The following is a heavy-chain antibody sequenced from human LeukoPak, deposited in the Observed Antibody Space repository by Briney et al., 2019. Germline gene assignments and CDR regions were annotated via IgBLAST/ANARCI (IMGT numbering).Heavy chain of an antibody. D-gene: IGHD6-13*01. CDR1: GFTVSSNY. J-gene: IGHJ3*02. Sequence: TGGSLRLSCAASGFTVSSNYMSWVRQAPGKGLEWVSVIYSGGSTYYADSVKGRFTISRDNSKNTLYLQMNSLRAEDTAVYYCARELAARRAFDIWGQGTMVTVSS. CDR2: IYSGGST. CDR3: ARELAARRAFDI. V-gene: IGHV3-53*01.